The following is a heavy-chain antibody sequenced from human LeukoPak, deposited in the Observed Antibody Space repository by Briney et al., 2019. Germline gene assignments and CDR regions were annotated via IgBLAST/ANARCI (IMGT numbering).Heavy chain of an antibody. Sequence: SETLSLTCTVSGGSISSYYWSWIRQPPGKGLEWIGYIYYSGSTNYNPSLKSRVTISVDTSKNQFSLKLGPVTAADTAVYYCTRGRYSSGWYPTLDYWGQGTLVTVSS. J-gene: IGHJ4*02. V-gene: IGHV4-59*01. CDR3: TRGRYSSGWYPTLDY. CDR2: IYYSGST. D-gene: IGHD6-19*01. CDR1: GGSISSYY.